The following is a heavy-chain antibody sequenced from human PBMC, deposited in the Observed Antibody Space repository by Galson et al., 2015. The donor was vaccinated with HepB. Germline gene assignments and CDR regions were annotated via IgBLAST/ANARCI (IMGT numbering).Heavy chain of an antibody. Sequence: PALVKPTQTLTLTCTFSGFSLTTTGMCVSWIRQPPGKALEWLARLDWDDDKFYTTSLKTRLTISKDTSKKQVVLRMTNMDPVDTATYFCARIATTVTSSGGLDSWGQGILVTVSS. J-gene: IGHJ4*02. V-gene: IGHV2-70*17. CDR1: GFSLTTTGMC. CDR3: ARIATTVTSSGGLDS. CDR2: LDWDDDK. D-gene: IGHD3-10*01.